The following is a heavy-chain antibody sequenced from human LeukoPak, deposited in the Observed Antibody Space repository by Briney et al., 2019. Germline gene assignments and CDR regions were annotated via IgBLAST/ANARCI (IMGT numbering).Heavy chain of an antibody. CDR2: IHTSGST. D-gene: IGHD3-16*01. V-gene: IGHV4-4*09. Sequence: SETLSLTCTVSGGSISGVYWNWIRQPPRKGLEWVGYIHTSGSTSFNPSLKSRLSFSIDTSKNQVSLRLSSVTATDTAVYYCTRRRGGWGEGEFDFWGQGVPVTVST. CDR1: GGSISGVY. J-gene: IGHJ4*02. CDR3: TRRRGGWGEGEFDF.